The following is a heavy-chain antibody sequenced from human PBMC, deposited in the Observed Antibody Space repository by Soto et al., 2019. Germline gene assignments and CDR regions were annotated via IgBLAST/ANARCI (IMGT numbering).Heavy chain of an antibody. CDR2: INHGGST. CDR3: ARTDIVTTNWFDP. Sequence: QVHLQQWGAGLLKPSETLSLTCAVYGESFIGYYWTWIRQSPGRGLEWIGEINHGGSTNYNPSLKSRVTISIDTSKNQSSLKLTSVTAADTSVYYCARTDIVTTNWFDPWGQGTLVTVSS. V-gene: IGHV4-34*01. D-gene: IGHD5-12*01. CDR1: GESFIGYY. J-gene: IGHJ5*02.